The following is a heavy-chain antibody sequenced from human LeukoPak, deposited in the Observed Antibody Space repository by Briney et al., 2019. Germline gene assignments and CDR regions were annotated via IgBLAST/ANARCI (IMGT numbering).Heavy chain of an antibody. D-gene: IGHD6-19*01. CDR2: INPNSGGT. CDR1: GYTFTGYY. Sequence: ASVKVSCKASGYTFTGYYMHWVRQAPGQGLAWMGWINPNSGGTNYAQKFQGRVTMTRDTSISTAYMELSRLRSDDTAVYYCAREASTVAGTNFDYWGQGTLVTVSS. J-gene: IGHJ4*02. V-gene: IGHV1-2*02. CDR3: AREASTVAGTNFDY.